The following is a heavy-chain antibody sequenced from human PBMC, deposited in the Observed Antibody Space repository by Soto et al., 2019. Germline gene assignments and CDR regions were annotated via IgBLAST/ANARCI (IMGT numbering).Heavy chain of an antibody. D-gene: IGHD2-15*01. CDR3: ARRYCSDSYCSYFDY. CDR2: INHSGTT. V-gene: IGHV4-34*01. CDR1: GGSVSGYF. J-gene: IGHJ4*02. Sequence: SETLSLTCAVYGGSVSGYFWSWIRQPPGKGLEWIGKINHSGTTSYSPSLDSRVTTSVDTSKNQFSLRLSSVTAADTAIYYCARRYCSDSYCSYFDYWGRGTLVTVSS.